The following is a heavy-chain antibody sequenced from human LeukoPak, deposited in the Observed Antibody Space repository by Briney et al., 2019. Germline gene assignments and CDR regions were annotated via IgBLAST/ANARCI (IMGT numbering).Heavy chain of an antibody. CDR2: IYHTGTT. V-gene: IGHV4-4*02. J-gene: IGHJ4*02. CDR1: RGSIMTTHW. D-gene: IGHD4-23*01. Sequence: SGTLSLTCTLSRGSIMTTHWWSWVCQPPGKGLEWIGEIYHTGTTNYSPSLKSRLTISVDQSRNQFSLRLSSVTAADTATYYCAAWGVDYGGNFDYSDYWGQGILVTVSS. CDR3: AAWGVDYGGNFDYSDY.